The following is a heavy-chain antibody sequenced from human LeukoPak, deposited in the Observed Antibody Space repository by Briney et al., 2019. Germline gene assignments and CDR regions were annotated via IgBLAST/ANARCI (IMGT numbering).Heavy chain of an antibody. CDR2: IKSKTDGGTT. Sequence: GGSLRLSCAASGFTFSNAWMSWVRQIPGKGLEWVGRIKSKTDGGTTDYAAPVKGRFTISRDDSKYTLYLQMNSLKTEDTAVYFCTTNPYSSSWLGGAFAIWGQGTMVTVSS. J-gene: IGHJ3*02. V-gene: IGHV3-15*01. D-gene: IGHD6-13*01. CDR1: GFTFSNAW. CDR3: TTNPYSSSWLGGAFAI.